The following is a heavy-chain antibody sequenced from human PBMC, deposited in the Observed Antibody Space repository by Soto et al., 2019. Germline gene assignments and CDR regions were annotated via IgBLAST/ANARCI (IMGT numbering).Heavy chain of an antibody. J-gene: IGHJ4*02. D-gene: IGHD3-10*01. CDR1: GFTFSDYY. CDR2: ISGSGSTI. Sequence: GGSLRLSCAASGFTFSDYYMTWIRQAPGKGLEWVSYISGSGSTIYYAESVKGRFTISRDNAKNSLYLQMYSLRAEDTAVYYCARDFGNVLLWFGELLFDYWGQGTLVTVSS. V-gene: IGHV3-11*04. CDR3: ARDFGNVLLWFGELLFDY.